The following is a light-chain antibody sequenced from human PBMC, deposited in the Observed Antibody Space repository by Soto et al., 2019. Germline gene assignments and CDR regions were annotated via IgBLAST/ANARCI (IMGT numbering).Light chain of an antibody. Sequence: DIVLTQSPDSVAVSLGERATINCKSSQSVLFSINQKNYLAWYQQKPGQAPRLLIYGASSRATGIPDRFSGSGSGTDFTLTISRLEPEDFALYYCHQRQSWPRTFGQGTKVDIK. CDR1: QSVLFSINQKNY. CDR3: HQRQSWPRT. V-gene: IGKV4-1*01. J-gene: IGKJ1*01. CDR2: GAS.